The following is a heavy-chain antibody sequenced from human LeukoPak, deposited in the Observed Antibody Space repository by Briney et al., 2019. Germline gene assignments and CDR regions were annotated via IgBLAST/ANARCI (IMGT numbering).Heavy chain of an antibody. D-gene: IGHD2-15*01. CDR1: GFTFNNYA. CDR3: ARGVYCSGGSCSLDY. Sequence: GGSLRLSCAASGFTFNNYAMSWVRQAPGKGLEWVSAISGSGGSTYYADSVKGRFTISRDNSKNTLYLQMNSLRAEDTAVYYCARGVYCSGGSCSLDYWGQGTLVTVSS. V-gene: IGHV3-23*01. J-gene: IGHJ4*02. CDR2: ISGSGGST.